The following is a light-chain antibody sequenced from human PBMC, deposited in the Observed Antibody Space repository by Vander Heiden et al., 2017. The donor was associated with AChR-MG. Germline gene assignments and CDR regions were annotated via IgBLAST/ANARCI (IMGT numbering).Light chain of an antibody. CDR3: AAWDDSLNGVV. CDR2: SNN. Sequence: QSVLTQPPAASGPPGQGAPISCSGSGSNIGSNTVNWYQQLPGTAPKLLIYSNNQRPSGVPDRFSGSKSGTSASLAISGLQSEDEADYYCAAWDDSLNGVVFGGGTKLTVL. CDR1: GSNIGSNT. J-gene: IGLJ2*01. V-gene: IGLV1-44*01.